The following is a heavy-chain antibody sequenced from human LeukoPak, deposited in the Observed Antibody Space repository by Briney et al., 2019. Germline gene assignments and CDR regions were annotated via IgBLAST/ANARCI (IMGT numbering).Heavy chain of an antibody. V-gene: IGHV3-30*03. Sequence: GGSLRLSCAASGFTFSSYGMHWVRQAPGKGLKWVAVISYDGSNKYYADSVKGRFTISRDNSKNTLYLQMNSLRAEDTAVYYCATDLRFGESEYVFDYWGQGTLVTVSS. D-gene: IGHD3-10*01. CDR3: ATDLRFGESEYVFDY. J-gene: IGHJ4*02. CDR1: GFTFSSYG. CDR2: ISYDGSNK.